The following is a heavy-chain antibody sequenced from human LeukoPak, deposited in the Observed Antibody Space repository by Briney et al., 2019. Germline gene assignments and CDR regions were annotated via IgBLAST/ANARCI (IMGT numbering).Heavy chain of an antibody. V-gene: IGHV1-69*13. CDR3: ARGALLRYFDWFIDY. J-gene: IGHJ4*02. CDR2: IIPIFGTA. CDR1: GGTFSSYA. D-gene: IGHD3-9*01. Sequence: SVKVSCKASGGTFSSYAISWVRQAPGQGLEWMGGIIPIFGTANYAQKFQGRVTITADESTSTAYMELSSLRSEDTAVYYCARGALLRYFDWFIDYWGQGTLVTVSS.